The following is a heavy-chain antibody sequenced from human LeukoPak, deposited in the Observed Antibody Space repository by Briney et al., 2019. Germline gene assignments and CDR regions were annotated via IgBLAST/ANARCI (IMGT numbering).Heavy chain of an antibody. CDR3: VKEIFSGLLYIDY. D-gene: IGHD5-12*01. CDR2: ITDAVGST. V-gene: IGHV3-23*01. CDR1: GFTFSSSS. J-gene: IGHJ4*02. Sequence: GGSLRLSCAASGFTFSSSSISWVRQAPGKGLEWVSAITDAVGSTHYADSVKGRFTISSDNSKNTVYLQMNSLRPEDMAVYYCVKEIFSGLLYIDYWGQGTLVTVSS.